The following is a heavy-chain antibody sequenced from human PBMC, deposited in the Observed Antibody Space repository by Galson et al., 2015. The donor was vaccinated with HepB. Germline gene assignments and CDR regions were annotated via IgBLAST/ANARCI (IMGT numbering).Heavy chain of an antibody. CDR1: GFTVSSNY. J-gene: IGHJ6*02. D-gene: IGHD3-22*01. CDR2: IYSGGST. CDR3: ARDGPSDRFSDYYDSSGYPAYGMDV. V-gene: IGHV3-66*02. Sequence: SLRLSCAASGFTVSSNYMSWVRQAPGKGLEWVSVIYSGGSTYYADSVKGRFTISRDNSKNTLYLQMNSLRAEDTAVYYCARDGPSDRFSDYYDSSGYPAYGMDVWGQGTSVTVSS.